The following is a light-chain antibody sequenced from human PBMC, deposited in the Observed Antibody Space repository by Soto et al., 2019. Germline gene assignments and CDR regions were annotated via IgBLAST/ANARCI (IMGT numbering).Light chain of an antibody. CDR2: GAS. V-gene: IGKV3-15*01. CDR1: QSVSSN. J-gene: IGKJ1*01. Sequence: EIVMTQSPATLSVSPGERATLSCRASQSVSSNLAWYQQKPGQAPRLLIYGASTRATGIPARFSGSGSGTDITLTISSLQSEYFAVYYSQQYNNWPPWTCGQGTKVEIK. CDR3: QQYNNWPPWT.